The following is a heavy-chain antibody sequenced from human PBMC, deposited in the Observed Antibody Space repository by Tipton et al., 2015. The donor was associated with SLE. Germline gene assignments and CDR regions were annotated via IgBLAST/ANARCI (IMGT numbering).Heavy chain of an antibody. CDR3: ARQGQQLVRPYYYGMDV. D-gene: IGHD6-13*01. CDR1: GGSISSYY. Sequence: GSLRLFCTVSGGSISSYYWSWIRQPPGKGLEWIGYIYYSGSTNYNPSLKSRVTISVDTSKNQFSLKLSSATAADTAVYYCARQGQQLVRPYYYGMDVWGQGTTVTVSS. J-gene: IGHJ6*02. V-gene: IGHV4-59*08. CDR2: IYYSGST.